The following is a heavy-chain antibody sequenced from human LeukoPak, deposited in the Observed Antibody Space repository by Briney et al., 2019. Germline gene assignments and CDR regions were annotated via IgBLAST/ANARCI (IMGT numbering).Heavy chain of an antibody. CDR1: GFTFSSYG. J-gene: IGHJ6*04. V-gene: IGHV3-33*01. D-gene: IGHD4-17*01. Sequence: PGRSLRLSCAASGFTFSSYGMHWVRQAPGKGLEWVAVIWYDGSNKYYADSVKGRFTISRDNSKNTLYLQMNSLRAEDTAVYCCARALDYGDYVPLDVWGKGTTVTVSS. CDR2: IWYDGSNK. CDR3: ARALDYGDYVPLDV.